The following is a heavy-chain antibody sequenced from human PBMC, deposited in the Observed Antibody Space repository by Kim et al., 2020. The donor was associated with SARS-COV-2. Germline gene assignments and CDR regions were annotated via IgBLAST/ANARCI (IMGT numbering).Heavy chain of an antibody. CDR2: IKSKTDGGTT. D-gene: IGHD3-22*01. CDR1: GFTFSNAW. J-gene: IGHJ6*02. CDR3: TTGLNYYDSSGYYQKYYYYYGMDV. V-gene: IGHV3-15*01. Sequence: GGSLRLSCAASGFTFSNAWMSWVRQAPGKGLEWVGRIKSKTDGGTTDYAAPVKGRLTISTDDSKNTLDLQMNSLKTEDTAVYYCTTGLNYYDSSGYYQKYYYYYGMDVWGQGNTVTVPS.